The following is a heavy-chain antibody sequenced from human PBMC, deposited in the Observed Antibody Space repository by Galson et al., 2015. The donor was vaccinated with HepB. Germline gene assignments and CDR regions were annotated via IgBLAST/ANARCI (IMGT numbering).Heavy chain of an antibody. J-gene: IGHJ4*02. CDR3: ARDPGYYGDGAHFDY. CDR2: IIPILGIA. V-gene: IGHV1-69*04. Sequence: SVKVSCKASGGTFSSYAISWVRQAPGQGLEWMGRIIPILGIANYAQKLQGRVTITADKSTSTAYMELSSLRSEDTAVYYCARDPGYYGDGAHFDYWGQGTLVTVSS. D-gene: IGHD4-17*01. CDR1: GGTFSSYA.